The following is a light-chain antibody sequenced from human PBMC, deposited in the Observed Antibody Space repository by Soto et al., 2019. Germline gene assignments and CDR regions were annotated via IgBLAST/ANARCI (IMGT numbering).Light chain of an antibody. CDR1: QSVTTN. Sequence: EIVMTQSPATLSVSPGERATLSCRASQSVTTNLAWYQQKPGQAPRLLIYGASTRATGIPARFSGSGSGTEFTLTISSLQSEDCAVYYCQQYNNWPLLFSFGPGTKVDIK. V-gene: IGKV3-15*01. CDR2: GAS. CDR3: QQYNNWPLLFS. J-gene: IGKJ3*01.